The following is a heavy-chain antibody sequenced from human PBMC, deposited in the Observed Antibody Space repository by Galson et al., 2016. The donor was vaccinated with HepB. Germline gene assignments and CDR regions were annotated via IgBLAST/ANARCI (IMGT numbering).Heavy chain of an antibody. Sequence: QSGAEVKKPGESLKISCQGFGYNFPSYWVGWVRQMPGKGLEWMGIIDPRDSDTKYSPSFQGQVSMSADKSLHTVYLQWSSLKASDTAIYYCARSTSGSNKDRYFDSWGQGTLVTVSS. J-gene: IGHJ4*02. CDR3: ARSTSGSNKDRYFDS. D-gene: IGHD6-25*01. CDR2: IDPRDSDT. CDR1: GYNFPSYW. V-gene: IGHV5-51*01.